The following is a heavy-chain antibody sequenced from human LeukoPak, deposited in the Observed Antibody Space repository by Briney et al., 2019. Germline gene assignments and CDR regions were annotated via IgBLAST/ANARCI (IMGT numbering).Heavy chain of an antibody. CDR3: ARRPRDTSGYYLGAFHD. V-gene: IGHV3-23*01. CDR1: GFTFSSYS. CDR2: IGASGADT. Sequence: PGGSLRLSCAASGFTFSSYSMNWVRQAPGKGLEWVSVIGASGADTYYSDSVKGRFTVSRDNSQNTLFLHMSSLRAEDTAVYFCARRPRDTSGYYLGAFHDWGQGTTVTVSS. D-gene: IGHD3-22*01. J-gene: IGHJ3*01.